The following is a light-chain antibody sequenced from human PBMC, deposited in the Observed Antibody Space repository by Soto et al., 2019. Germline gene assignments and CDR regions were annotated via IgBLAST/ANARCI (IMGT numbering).Light chain of an antibody. CDR3: CSYRRSSTLV. J-gene: IGLJ2*01. CDR1: SSDIGAYKY. Sequence: QSALTQPASVSGSPGQSVTISCTGTSSDIGAYKYVSWYQHHPGKSPRLMIYEVSNRPSGVSNRFSASKSGNTASLTISGLQAEDEADYYCCSYRRSSTLVFGGGTKVTVL. CDR2: EVS. V-gene: IGLV2-14*01.